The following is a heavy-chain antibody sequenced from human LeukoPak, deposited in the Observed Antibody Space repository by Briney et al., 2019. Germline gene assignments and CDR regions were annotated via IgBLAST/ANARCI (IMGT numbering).Heavy chain of an antibody. Sequence: PGGSLRLSCAASGFTFSSYAMTWVRQAPGKGLEWGSGITGSGDTTFYADSVKGRFTISRDNSKNTLYLQMHSLRADDTAVYYCVKDYATIAAAANPLFDYWGQGALVTVSS. D-gene: IGHD6-13*01. CDR3: VKDYATIAAAANPLFDY. V-gene: IGHV3-23*01. CDR2: ITGSGDTT. J-gene: IGHJ4*02. CDR1: GFTFSSYA.